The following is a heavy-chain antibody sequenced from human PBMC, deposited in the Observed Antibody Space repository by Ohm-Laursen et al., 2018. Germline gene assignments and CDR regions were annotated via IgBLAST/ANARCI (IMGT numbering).Heavy chain of an antibody. V-gene: IGHV3-53*01. CDR2: ITTSGNT. J-gene: IGHJ4*02. Sequence: SLRLSCTASGFTFSSYSMNWVRQAPGKGLEWVSLITTSGNTKHADSVKGRFTISRDNSKNTLYLQMNSLRADDTAVYYCATGYSDFDTPGFWGQGTLITVSS. D-gene: IGHD5-12*01. CDR3: ATGYSDFDTPGF. CDR1: GFTFSSYS.